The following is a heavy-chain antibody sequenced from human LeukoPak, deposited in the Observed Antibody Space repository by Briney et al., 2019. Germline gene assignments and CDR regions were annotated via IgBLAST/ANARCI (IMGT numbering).Heavy chain of an antibody. CDR2: ISAYNGNT. V-gene: IGHV1-18*01. CDR3: ARDRMYYYDSSGYSQFGY. Sequence: ASVKVSCKASGGTFSSYAISWVRQAPGQGLEWMGWISAYNGNTNYAQKLQGRVTMTTDTSTSTAYMELRSLRSDDTAVYYCARDRMYYYDSSGYSQFGYWGQGTLVTVSS. J-gene: IGHJ4*02. CDR1: GGTFSSYA. D-gene: IGHD3-22*01.